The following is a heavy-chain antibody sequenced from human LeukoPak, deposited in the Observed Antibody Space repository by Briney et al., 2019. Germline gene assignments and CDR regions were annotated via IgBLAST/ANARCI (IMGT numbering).Heavy chain of an antibody. Sequence: SETLSLTCTVSGGSISSNYWSWIRQPPGKGLEWIGYIYYSGTTNYNPSLESRVTISVDTSKNQFSLKLSSVTAADTAVYYCARRRYYDSPRVDYWGQGTLVTVSS. D-gene: IGHD3-22*01. CDR3: ARRRYYDSPRVDY. J-gene: IGHJ4*02. V-gene: IGHV4-59*12. CDR2: IYYSGTT. CDR1: GGSISSNY.